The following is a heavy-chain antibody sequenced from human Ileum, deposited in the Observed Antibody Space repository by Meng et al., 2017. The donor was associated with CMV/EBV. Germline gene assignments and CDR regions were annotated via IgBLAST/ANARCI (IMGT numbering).Heavy chain of an antibody. CDR1: GGSFSGYY. CDR2: INHSGST. CDR3: ARGSEAGYY. V-gene: IGHV4-34*01. Sequence: LSITCAVYGGSFSGYYWSWIRQPPGKGLEWIGEINHSGSTNYNPSLKSRVTISVDTSKNQFSLKLSSVTAADTAVYYCARGSEAGYYWGQGTLVTVSS. J-gene: IGHJ4*02.